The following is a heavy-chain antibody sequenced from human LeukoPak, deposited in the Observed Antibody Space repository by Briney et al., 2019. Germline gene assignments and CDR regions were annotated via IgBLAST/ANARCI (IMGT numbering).Heavy chain of an antibody. V-gene: IGHV1-2*02. D-gene: IGHD3-22*01. Sequence: GASVKVSCKASGYTLTGYYMHWVRQAPGQGLEWMAWINPNSGGTNYAQKFQGRVTMTRDTSISTAYMELSRLRSDDTAVYYCARVDSSGYSPLGYWGQGTLVTVSS. J-gene: IGHJ4*02. CDR3: ARVDSSGYSPLGY. CDR1: GYTLTGYY. CDR2: INPNSGGT.